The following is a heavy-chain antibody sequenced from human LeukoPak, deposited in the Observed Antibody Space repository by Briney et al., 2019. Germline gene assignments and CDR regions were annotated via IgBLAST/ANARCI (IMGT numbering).Heavy chain of an antibody. V-gene: IGHV4-30-2*01. J-gene: IGHJ6*04. CDR1: GGSFSSGGYS. CDR2: IYHSGST. D-gene: IGHD3-9*01. Sequence: SQTLSLTCAVSGGSFSSGGYSWSGLRLPPGKGLEWIGYIYHSGSTYYNPSLESRVTISVDRSKNQFSLKLSSVTAADTAVYYCASGAGDILTLDRDYYYGMDVWGKGATVTVSS. CDR3: ASGAGDILTLDRDYYYGMDV.